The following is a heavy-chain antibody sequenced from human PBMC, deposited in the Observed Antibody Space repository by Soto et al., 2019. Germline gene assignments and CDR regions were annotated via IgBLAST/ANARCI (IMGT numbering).Heavy chain of an antibody. CDR2: IYYSGST. D-gene: IGHD2-2*01. CDR3: ARFWRGPAAIYYYYGMDV. V-gene: IGHV4-31*03. Sequence: QVQLQESGPGLVKPSQTLSLTCTVSGGSISSGGYYWSWIRQHPGKGLEWIGYIYYSGSTYYNPSRKSRVTISVDTSKNQFSLKLSSVTVADTAVYYCARFWRGPAAIYYYYGMDVWGQGTTVTVSS. CDR1: GGSISSGGYY. J-gene: IGHJ6*02.